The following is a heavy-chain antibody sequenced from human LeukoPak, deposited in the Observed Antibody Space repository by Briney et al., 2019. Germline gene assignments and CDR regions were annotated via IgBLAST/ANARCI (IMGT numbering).Heavy chain of an antibody. V-gene: IGHV3-30*02. J-gene: IGHJ5*01. D-gene: IGHD2-2*01. CDR3: AKDPLGYCTSASCRYLDS. CDR1: GFTFSSYG. Sequence: GGSLRLSCAASGFTFSSYGMHWVRQAPGKGLEWMAFIWYDGSKTFHADSVKGRSTISRDNSKNTLYLQMNSLRAEDTAVFYCAKDPLGYCTSASCRYLDSWGQGTLVTVSS. CDR2: IWYDGSKT.